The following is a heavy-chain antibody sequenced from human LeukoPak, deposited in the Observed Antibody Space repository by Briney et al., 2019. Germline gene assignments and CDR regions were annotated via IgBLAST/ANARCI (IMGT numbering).Heavy chain of an antibody. CDR2: IYYSGST. D-gene: IGHD5-24*01. CDR3: ARETMALNWFDP. CDR1: GGSISSYY. V-gene: IGHV4-59*01. J-gene: IGHJ5*02. Sequence: SETLSLTCTVSGGSISSYYWNWIRQPPGEGLEWIGYIYYSGSTNYNPSLKSRVTISLDTSKNQFSLNLTSVTAADTAVYYCARETMALNWFDPWGQGTLVTVSS.